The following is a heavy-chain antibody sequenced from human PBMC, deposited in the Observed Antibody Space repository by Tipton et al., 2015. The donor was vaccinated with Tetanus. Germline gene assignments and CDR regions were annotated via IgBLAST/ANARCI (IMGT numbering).Heavy chain of an antibody. CDR3: ARVPYYYERGPFDY. Sequence: QSGPEVKKPGSSVKVSCKASGGTFSSYAISWVRQAPGQGLEWMGGVIPIFGTANYAQKFQGRVTITADESTSTAYMELSSLRSEDTAVYYCARVPYYYERGPFDYWGQGTLVTVSS. CDR2: VIPIFGTA. J-gene: IGHJ4*02. D-gene: IGHD3-10*02. CDR1: GGTFSSYA. V-gene: IGHV1-69*01.